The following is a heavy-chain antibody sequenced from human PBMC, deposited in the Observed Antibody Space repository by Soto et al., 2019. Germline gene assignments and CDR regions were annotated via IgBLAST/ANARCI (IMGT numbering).Heavy chain of an antibody. Sequence: QVQLVQSGAEVKKPESSVKVSCKAPGGTFSTYAISWVRQAPGQGLEWMGGIIPMFGTANYAQRFQDRVTMTADESTNTVYMEMSSLRSEDTDMYFCASGIQLWLRRINNGYSGWGQGTLVTVSS. CDR3: ASGIQLWLRRINNGYSG. CDR2: IIPMFGTA. CDR1: GGTFSTYA. J-gene: IGHJ4*02. D-gene: IGHD5-18*01. V-gene: IGHV1-69*12.